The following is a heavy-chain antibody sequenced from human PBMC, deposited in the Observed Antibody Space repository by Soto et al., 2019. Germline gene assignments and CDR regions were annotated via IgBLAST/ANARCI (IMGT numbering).Heavy chain of an antibody. D-gene: IGHD6-13*01. Sequence: ASVKVSCKASGYTFTSYGISWVRQAPGQGLEWMGWISAYNGNTNYAQKLQGRVTMTTDTSTSTAYMELRSLRSDDTAVYYSARSLWKQLDPDDAFDIWGQGTMVTVSS. V-gene: IGHV1-18*01. CDR2: ISAYNGNT. CDR3: ARSLWKQLDPDDAFDI. CDR1: GYTFTSYG. J-gene: IGHJ3*02.